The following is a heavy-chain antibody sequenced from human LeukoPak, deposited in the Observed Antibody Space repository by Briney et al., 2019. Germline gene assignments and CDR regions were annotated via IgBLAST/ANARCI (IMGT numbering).Heavy chain of an antibody. D-gene: IGHD6-19*01. V-gene: IGHV3-64D*06. CDR2: ISSNGGST. CDR3: VKVGYSSGWFDY. CDR1: GLTFSRHA. J-gene: IGHJ4*02. Sequence: PGGSLRLSCSASGLTFSRHAMHWVRQAPGKGLEYVSGISSNGGSTYYADSVRGRFTISRDNSKNTLFLQMSSLRAEDTAVYYCVKVGYSSGWFDYWGQGTLVTVPS.